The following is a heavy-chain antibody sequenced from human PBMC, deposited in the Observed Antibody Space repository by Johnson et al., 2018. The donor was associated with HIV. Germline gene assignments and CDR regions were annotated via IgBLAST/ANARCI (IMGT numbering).Heavy chain of an antibody. Sequence: VQLVESGGGLVKPSRSLRLSCAASGFTFDDYAMHWVRQAPGKGLEWVSGISWNTGSLGYAYSVRGRFTISRDNARNSLYLQMNSLRTEDTALYYCAKDSHYDSSGYLLLNAFDLWGQGTMVTVSS. CDR3: AKDSHYDSSGYLLLNAFDL. J-gene: IGHJ3*01. V-gene: IGHV3-9*01. D-gene: IGHD3-22*01. CDR1: GFTFDDYA. CDR2: ISWNTGSL.